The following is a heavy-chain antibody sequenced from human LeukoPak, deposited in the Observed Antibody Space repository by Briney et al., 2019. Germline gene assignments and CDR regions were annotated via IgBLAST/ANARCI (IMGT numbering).Heavy chain of an antibody. Sequence: SQTLSLTCTVSGGSISSGSYYWSWIRQPAGKGLEWIGRIYTSGSTNYNPSLKSRVTISVDTSKNQFSLKLSSVTAADTAVYYCAREVLHSSLNWFDPWGKGTLVTVSS. J-gene: IGHJ5*02. CDR2: IYTSGST. CDR3: AREVLHSSLNWFDP. V-gene: IGHV4-61*02. D-gene: IGHD6-19*01. CDR1: GGSISSGSYY.